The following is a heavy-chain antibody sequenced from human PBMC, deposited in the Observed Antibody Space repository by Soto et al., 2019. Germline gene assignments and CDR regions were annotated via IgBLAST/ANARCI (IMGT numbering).Heavy chain of an antibody. J-gene: IGHJ6*02. CDR1: GFTFSNAW. V-gene: IGHV3-15*07. CDR3: TTDPFPSIAVAGYYYGMDV. Sequence: EVQLVESGGGLVKPGGSLRLSCAASGFTFSNAWMNWVRQAPGKGLEWVGRIKSKTDGGTTDYAAPVKGRFTISRDDSKNTLYLQMNSLKTEETAVYYCTTDPFPSIAVAGYYYGMDVWGQGTTVTVSS. D-gene: IGHD6-19*01. CDR2: IKSKTDGGTT.